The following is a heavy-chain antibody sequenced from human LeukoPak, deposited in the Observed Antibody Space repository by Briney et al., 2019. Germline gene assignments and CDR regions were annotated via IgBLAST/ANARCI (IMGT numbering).Heavy chain of an antibody. V-gene: IGHV1-69*01. CDR3: ARARGQVYYYYGMDV. Sequence: SVKVSCKASGGTFSSYAISWVRQAPGQGLEWMGGIIPIFGTANYAQKFQGRVTITADESTSTAYMELSILRSEDTAVYYCARARGQVYYYYGMDVWGQGTTVTVSS. CDR2: IIPIFGTA. J-gene: IGHJ6*02. CDR1: GGTFSSYA.